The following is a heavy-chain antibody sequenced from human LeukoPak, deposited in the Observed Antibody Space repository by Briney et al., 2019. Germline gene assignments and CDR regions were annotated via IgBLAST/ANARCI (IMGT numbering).Heavy chain of an antibody. Sequence: GESLRLSCAASGFTFSSYWMHWVRQAPAKGLEWVAFILYDGSNTYYADAVKGRFTTSRDNSKNTLYLQMNSLRAEDTAVYYCAKVGTYYYDSSGSAGAFDIWGQGTMVTVSS. CDR3: AKVGTYYYDSSGSAGAFDI. D-gene: IGHD3-22*01. CDR2: ILYDGSNT. CDR1: GFTFSSYW. V-gene: IGHV3-30*02. J-gene: IGHJ3*02.